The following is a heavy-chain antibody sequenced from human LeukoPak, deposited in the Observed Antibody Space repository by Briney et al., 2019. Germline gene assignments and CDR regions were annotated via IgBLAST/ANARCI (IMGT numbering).Heavy chain of an antibody. D-gene: IGHD5-12*01. V-gene: IGHV4-38-2*02. CDR3: ARVGYSGYDRYYFDY. J-gene: IGHJ4*02. CDR1: GYSISSGYY. Sequence: SETLSLTCTVSGYSISSGYYWGWIRQPPGKGLEWIGSIYHSGSTYYNPSLKSRATISVDTSKNQFSLKLSSVTAADTAVYYCARVGYSGYDRYYFDYWGQGTLVTVSS. CDR2: IYHSGST.